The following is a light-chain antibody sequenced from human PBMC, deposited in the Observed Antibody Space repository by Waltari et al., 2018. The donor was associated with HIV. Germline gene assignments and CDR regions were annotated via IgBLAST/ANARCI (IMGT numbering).Light chain of an antibody. CDR2: WAT. Sequence: DIEMTQSPGSLAVSLGARVTITCNSRHSIVYIYNNRNYLAWYQQKQGQPPKLLIYWATIRESGVPDRFSGSESGTDFSLTINNLQSEDLAVYYCQQYYSPPWTFGQGTKV. CDR3: QQYYSPPWT. J-gene: IGKJ1*01. CDR1: HSIVYIYNNRNY. V-gene: IGKV4-1*01.